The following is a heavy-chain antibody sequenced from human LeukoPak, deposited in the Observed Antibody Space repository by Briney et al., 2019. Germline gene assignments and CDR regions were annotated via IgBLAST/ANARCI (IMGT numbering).Heavy chain of an antibody. J-gene: IGHJ6*02. CDR3: ARDIIQYCSSTSCPLLYYGMDV. V-gene: IGHV3-30*19. CDR1: GFTLSRYG. D-gene: IGHD2-2*01. Sequence: GGSLRLSCAASGFTLSRYGMHWVRQAPGKGLEWVAVISYDGSNKYYADSVKGRFTISRDNSKNTLYLQMNSLRAEDTAVYYCARDIIQYCSSTSCPLLYYGMDVWGQGTTVTVSS. CDR2: ISYDGSNK.